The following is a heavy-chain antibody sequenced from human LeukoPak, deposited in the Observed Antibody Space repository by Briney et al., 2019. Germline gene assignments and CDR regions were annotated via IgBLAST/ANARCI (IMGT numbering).Heavy chain of an antibody. Sequence: ASVKVSCKASGYTFTSYGISWVRQAPGQGLEWMGWISAYNGNTNYAQKLQGRVAMTTDTSTSTAYMELRSLRSDDTAVYYCARGQSAAASGRYYYYYMDVWGKGTTVTVSS. CDR2: ISAYNGNT. CDR3: ARGQSAAASGRYYYYYMDV. CDR1: GYTFTSYG. J-gene: IGHJ6*03. V-gene: IGHV1-18*01. D-gene: IGHD6-13*01.